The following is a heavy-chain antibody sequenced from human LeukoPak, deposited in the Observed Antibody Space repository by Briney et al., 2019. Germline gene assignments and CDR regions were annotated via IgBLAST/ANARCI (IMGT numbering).Heavy chain of an antibody. CDR3: AREPDCSCGRCYSWGNGMDV. J-gene: IGHJ6*02. Sequence: ASVKVSCKASGYTFTSYGISWVRQAPGQGLEWMGWISTYNGNTNYAQKFQGRVTMTTDTSTSTAYMELRSLRSDDTAVYYGAREPDCSCGRCYSWGNGMDVWGQGTTVTVSS. D-gene: IGHD2-15*01. CDR2: ISTYNGNT. CDR1: GYTFTSYG. V-gene: IGHV1-18*01.